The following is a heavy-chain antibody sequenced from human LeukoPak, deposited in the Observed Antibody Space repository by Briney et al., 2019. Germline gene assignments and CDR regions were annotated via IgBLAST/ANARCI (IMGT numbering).Heavy chain of an antibody. Sequence: ASVKVSFKASGGTFSSYAISWVRQAPGQGLEWMGGIIPIFGTANYAQKFQDRVTITADESTSTAYMELSSLRSEDTAVYYCARSDTYYYDSSGYYYLDYWGQGTLVTVSS. V-gene: IGHV1-69*01. J-gene: IGHJ4*02. CDR1: GGTFSSYA. CDR2: IIPIFGTA. CDR3: ARSDTYYYDSSGYYYLDY. D-gene: IGHD3-22*01.